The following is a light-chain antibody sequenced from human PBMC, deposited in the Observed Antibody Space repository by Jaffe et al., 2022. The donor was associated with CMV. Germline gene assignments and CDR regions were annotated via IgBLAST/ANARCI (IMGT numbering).Light chain of an antibody. CDR1: QDITNY. V-gene: IGKV1-33*01. CDR3: QQFDNLPVT. CDR2: DAS. Sequence: DIQMTQSPSSLSASVGDRVTITCQASQDITNYLNWYQQKPGKAPKLLIYDASNLETGVPSRFSGSGSGTDFTLTISSLQPEDFATYYCQQFDNLPVTFGGGSKVEIK. J-gene: IGKJ4*01.